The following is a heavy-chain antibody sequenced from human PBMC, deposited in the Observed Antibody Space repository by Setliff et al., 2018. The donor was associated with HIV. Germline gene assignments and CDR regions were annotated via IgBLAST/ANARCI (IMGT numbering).Heavy chain of an antibody. J-gene: IGHJ4*02. Sequence: SVKVSCKTSGGTFSIFSITWVRQAPGQGLEWMGGIIPVFGPPNYAQRFQRRLTITADESTSTAYMELSSLRSEDTAVYYCARGATINYYFDYWGQGTLVTVSS. CDR2: IIPVFGPP. D-gene: IGHD5-12*01. CDR1: GGTFSIFS. V-gene: IGHV1-69*13. CDR3: ARGATINYYFDY.